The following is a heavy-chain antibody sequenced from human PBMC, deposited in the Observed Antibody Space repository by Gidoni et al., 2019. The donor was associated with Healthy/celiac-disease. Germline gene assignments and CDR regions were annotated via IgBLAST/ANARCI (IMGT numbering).Heavy chain of an antibody. J-gene: IGHJ5*02. CDR1: GFTFSNYG. CDR3: AREDYGDYVSWFDP. Sequence: QVQLVESGGGVVQPGRSLRLSCAASGFTFSNYGMHWVRQAPGKGLEWVAVISYDGSNKYYADSVKGRFTISRDNSKNTLYLQMNSLRAEDTAVYYCAREDYGDYVSWFDPWGQGTLVTVSS. CDR2: ISYDGSNK. V-gene: IGHV3-30*03. D-gene: IGHD4-17*01.